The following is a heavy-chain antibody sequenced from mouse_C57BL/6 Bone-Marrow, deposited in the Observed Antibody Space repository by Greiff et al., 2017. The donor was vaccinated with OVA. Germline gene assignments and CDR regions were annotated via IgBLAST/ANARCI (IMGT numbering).Heavy chain of an antibody. CDR1: GYTFTSYW. J-gene: IGHJ4*01. CDR2: IDPSDSYT. CDR3: ARGHWDCAMDD. D-gene: IGHD4-1*01. V-gene: IGHV1-50*01. Sequence: VQLQQPGAELVKPGASVKLSCKASGYTFTSYWMQWVKQRPGQGLEWIGEIDPSDSYTNYTHKFKGKATLTVDTSSSTAYMQLSSLTSEDSAVDYCARGHWDCAMDDWGQGTSVTVSS.